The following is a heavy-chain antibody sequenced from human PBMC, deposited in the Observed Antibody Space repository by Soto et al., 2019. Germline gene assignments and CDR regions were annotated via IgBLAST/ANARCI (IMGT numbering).Heavy chain of an antibody. V-gene: IGHV3-15*07. Sequence: EVQLVESGGGLVKPGGSLRLSCAASGFTFSNAWMNWVRQAPGKGLEWVGRIKSKTDGGTTDYAAPVKGRFTISREGLEWGGQIKNKTESKRTDYRAHVKDRFTNSRDDAKNTRYVQMNSLKTEDTAVYYCNEGTWGQGTLVTVSS. D-gene: IGHD3-3*01. CDR2: IKSKTDGGTT. CDR3: KDRFTNSRDDAKNTRYVQMNSLKTEDTAVYYCNEGT. J-gene: IGHJ4*02. CDR1: GFTFSNAW.